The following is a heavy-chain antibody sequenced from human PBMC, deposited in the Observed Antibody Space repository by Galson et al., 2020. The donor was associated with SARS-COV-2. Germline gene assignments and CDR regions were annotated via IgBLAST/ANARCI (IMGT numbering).Heavy chain of an antibody. CDR3: ARGPGTDAFDI. D-gene: IGHD3-10*01. J-gene: IGHJ3*02. CDR2: IYSGGYT. CDR1: GFTASNNY. Sequence: GESLKISCAASGFTASNNYMGWVRQAPGKGLEWVSGIYSGGYTSYADSVKGRFTISRDNAKNTVFLQMNSLRGEDTAVYYCARGPGTDAFDIWGQGTMVTVSS. V-gene: IGHV3-53*01.